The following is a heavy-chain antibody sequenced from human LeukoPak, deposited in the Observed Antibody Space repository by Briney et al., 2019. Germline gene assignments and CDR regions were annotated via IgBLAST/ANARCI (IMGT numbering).Heavy chain of an antibody. J-gene: IGHJ5*02. V-gene: IGHV3-48*03. CDR1: GFTLSSYE. CDR3: ARERCSSTNCYGTANWFDP. Sequence: GESLTLSCAASGFTLSSYEMNWVRQAPGKGLEWVSYISSRGSTIFYANSVKGRFNISRDNAKNSLYLQMNSLRAEDTAVYYCARERCSSTNCYGTANWFDPWGQGALVTVSS. D-gene: IGHD2-2*01. CDR2: ISSRGSTI.